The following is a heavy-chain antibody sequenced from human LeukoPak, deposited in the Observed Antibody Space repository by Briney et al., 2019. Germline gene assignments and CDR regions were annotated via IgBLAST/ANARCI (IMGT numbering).Heavy chain of an antibody. CDR1: GYTFTGYY. V-gene: IGHV1-2*02. CDR2: INPNSGGT. CDR3: ARSYGDYGNHYYYMDV. J-gene: IGHJ6*03. Sequence: ASVKVSCKASGYTFTGYYMHWVRQAPGQGLEWMGWINPNSGGTNYAQKIQGRVTMTRDTSISTAYMELSRLRSDVTAVYYCARSYGDYGNHYYYMDVWGKGTTVTVSS. D-gene: IGHD4-17*01.